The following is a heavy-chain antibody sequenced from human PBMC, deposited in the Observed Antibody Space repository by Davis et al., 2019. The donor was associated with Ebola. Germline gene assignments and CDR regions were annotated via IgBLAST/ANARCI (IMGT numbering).Heavy chain of an antibody. CDR2: MNPNSGNT. CDR1: GYTFTSYD. V-gene: IGHV1-8*02. CDR3: ARGGGDYEKGGYYYYGMDV. D-gene: IGHD4-17*01. J-gene: IGHJ6*02. Sequence: ASVKVSCKASGYTFTSYDINWVRQATGQGLEWMGWMNPNSGNTGYAQKFQGRVTMTRNTSISTAYMELSSLRSEDTAVYYCARGGGDYEKGGYYYYGMDVWGQGTTVTVSS.